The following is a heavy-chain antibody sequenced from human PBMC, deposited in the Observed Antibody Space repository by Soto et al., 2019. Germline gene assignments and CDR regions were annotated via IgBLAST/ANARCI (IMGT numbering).Heavy chain of an antibody. CDR2: INPNSGGT. D-gene: IGHD6-19*01. V-gene: IGHV1-2*04. Sequence: ASVKVSCKASGYTFTGYYMHWVRQAPGQGLEWMGWINPNSGGTNYAQKFQGWVTMTRDTSISTAYMELSRLRSDDTAVYYCARAGGIAVAGYYYYYGMDVWGQGTTVTVSS. J-gene: IGHJ6*02. CDR3: ARAGGIAVAGYYYYYGMDV. CDR1: GYTFTGYY.